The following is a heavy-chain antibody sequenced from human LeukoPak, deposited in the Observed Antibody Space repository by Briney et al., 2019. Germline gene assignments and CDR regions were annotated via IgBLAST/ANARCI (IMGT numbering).Heavy chain of an antibody. CDR1: GFTFSSYS. Sequence: PGRSLRLSCAASGFTFSSYSMNWVRQAPGKGLEWVSSISSSSSYIYYAYSVKGRFTISRDNAKNSLYLQMNSLRAEDTAVYYCARDRGAHVPDYWGQGTLVTVSS. CDR2: ISSSSSYI. D-gene: IGHD2-2*01. V-gene: IGHV3-21*01. J-gene: IGHJ4*02. CDR3: ARDRGAHVPDY.